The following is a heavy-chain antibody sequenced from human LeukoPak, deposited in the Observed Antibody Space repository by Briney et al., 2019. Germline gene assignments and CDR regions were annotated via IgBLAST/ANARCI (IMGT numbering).Heavy chain of an antibody. Sequence: PGGSLRLSCAASGFTFGSYAMSWVRQAPGKGLEWVSFIRPSGDRTSNADSVEGRFTISRDNPRNTLYLQMNSLRDEDTAVYYCAIMHGYYDGSGYWVQWGQGTLVTVSS. CDR3: AIMHGYYDGSGYWVQ. D-gene: IGHD3-22*01. V-gene: IGHV3-23*01. CDR2: IRPSGDRT. CDR1: GFTFGSYA. J-gene: IGHJ4*02.